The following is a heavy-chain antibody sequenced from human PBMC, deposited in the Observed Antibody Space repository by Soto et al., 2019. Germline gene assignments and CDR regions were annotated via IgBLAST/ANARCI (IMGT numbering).Heavy chain of an antibody. CDR3: AKNGQPPYYYYGLDV. CDR2: ISGYNGAT. Sequence: ASVKVSCKESGYTFTRYGISWVRQATRQGLEWMGWISGYNGATNYSQKFQDRVSMTIDTSTGTAYMELRSLTSDDTAIYYCAKNGQPPYYYYGLDVWGQGTKVTVSS. CDR1: GYTFTRYG. D-gene: IGHD2-8*01. V-gene: IGHV1-18*01. J-gene: IGHJ6*02.